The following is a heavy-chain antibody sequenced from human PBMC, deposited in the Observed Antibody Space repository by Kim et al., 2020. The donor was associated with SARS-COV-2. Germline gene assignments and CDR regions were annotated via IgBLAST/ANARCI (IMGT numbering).Heavy chain of an antibody. Sequence: GGSLRLSCAASGFTFSSYGMHWVRQAPGKGLEWVAVIWYDGSNKYYADSVKGRFTISRDNSKNTLYLQMNSLRAEDTAVYYCARDVTTNPAADYDFWSGSKNSPYFDYWGQGTLVTVSS. J-gene: IGHJ4*02. CDR2: IWYDGSNK. D-gene: IGHD3-3*01. CDR3: ARDVTTNPAADYDFWSGSKNSPYFDY. V-gene: IGHV3-33*01. CDR1: GFTFSSYG.